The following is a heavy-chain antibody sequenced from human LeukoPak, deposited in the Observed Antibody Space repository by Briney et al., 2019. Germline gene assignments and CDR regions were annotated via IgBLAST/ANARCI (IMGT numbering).Heavy chain of an antibody. J-gene: IGHJ6*02. CDR2: IYYSGST. Sequence: SGTLCLTWTVSGGSISSYYWSWIRQPPGKGLEWIGYIYYSGSTNYNPSLKSRVTISVDTSKNQFSLKLSSVTAADTAVYYCARDGIAAAGRENYYYYGMDVWGQGTTVTVSS. V-gene: IGHV4-59*01. CDR3: ARDGIAAAGRENYYYYGMDV. CDR1: GGSISSYY. D-gene: IGHD6-13*01.